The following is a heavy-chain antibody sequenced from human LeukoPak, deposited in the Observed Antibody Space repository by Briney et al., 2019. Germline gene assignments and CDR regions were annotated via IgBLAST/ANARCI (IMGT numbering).Heavy chain of an antibody. Sequence: PSETPSLTCTVSGGSISSYYWSWIRQPPGKGLEWIGYIYYSGSTNYNPSLKSRVTISVDTSKNQFSLKLSSVTAADTAVYYCARGPSGSYYNYWGQGTLVTVSS. J-gene: IGHJ4*02. V-gene: IGHV4-59*01. CDR1: GGSISSYY. D-gene: IGHD1-26*01. CDR2: IYYSGST. CDR3: ARGPSGSYYNY.